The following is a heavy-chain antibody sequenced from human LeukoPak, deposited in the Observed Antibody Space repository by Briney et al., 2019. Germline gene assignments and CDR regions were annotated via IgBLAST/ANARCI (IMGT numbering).Heavy chain of an antibody. V-gene: IGHV1-18*01. CDR3: ARERMDYDFWSGYSILRPYYFDY. CDR2: ISAYNGNT. CDR1: GHTFTSHG. D-gene: IGHD3-3*01. Sequence: ASVKVSCKASGHTFTSHGISWVRQAPGQGLEWMGWISAYNGNTNYAENLQGRVTMTTDTSTSTAYMELRSLRSDDTAVYYCARERMDYDFWSGYSILRPYYFDYWGQGTLVTVSS. J-gene: IGHJ4*02.